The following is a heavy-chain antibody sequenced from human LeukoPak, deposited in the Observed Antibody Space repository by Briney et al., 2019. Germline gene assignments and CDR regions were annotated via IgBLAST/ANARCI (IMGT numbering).Heavy chain of an antibody. Sequence: PSETLSLTCTVSGGSISSYYWSWVRQPPGKGLEWIGYIYTSGSTNYNPFLKSRVTISVDTSKNQFSLKLSSVTAADTAVYYCARAPTYSSSWYYFDYWGQGTLVTVSS. V-gene: IGHV4-4*09. CDR3: ARAPTYSSSWYYFDY. CDR1: GGSISSYY. D-gene: IGHD6-13*01. CDR2: IYTSGST. J-gene: IGHJ4*02.